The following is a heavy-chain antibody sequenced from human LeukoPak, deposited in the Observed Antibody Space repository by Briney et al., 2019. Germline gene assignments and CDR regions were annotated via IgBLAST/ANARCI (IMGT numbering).Heavy chain of an antibody. J-gene: IGHJ4*02. CDR2: ISFSSSYM. D-gene: IGHD6-13*01. CDR1: GFTFNTYS. CDR3: ARDLFTTTQQPVQNFDF. V-gene: IGHV3-21*06. Sequence: GGSLRLSCAASGFTFNTYSMNWVRQAPGKGLEWVSYISFSSSYMHYADSVKGRFIISRDNAKNSLYLQMNSLRAEDTALHYCARDLFTTTQQPVQNFDFWGLGTLVTVSS.